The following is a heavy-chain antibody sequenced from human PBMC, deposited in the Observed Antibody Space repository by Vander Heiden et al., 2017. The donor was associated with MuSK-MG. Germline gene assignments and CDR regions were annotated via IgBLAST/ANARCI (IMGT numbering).Heavy chain of an antibody. CDR1: GFTFDDYA. CDR3: AKGLSSSSYDAFDI. CDR2: ISWNSGSI. J-gene: IGHJ3*02. Sequence: EVQLVESGGGLVQPRRSLRLSCAASGFTFDDYAMHWVRQAPGKGLEWVSGISWNSGSIGYADSVKGRFTISRDNAKNSLYLQMNSLRAEDTALYYCAKGLSSSSYDAFDIWGQGTMVTVSS. D-gene: IGHD6-13*01. V-gene: IGHV3-9*01.